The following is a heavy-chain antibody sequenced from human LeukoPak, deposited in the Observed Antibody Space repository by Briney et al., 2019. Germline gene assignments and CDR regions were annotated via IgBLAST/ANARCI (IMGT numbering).Heavy chain of an antibody. J-gene: IGHJ4*02. V-gene: IGHV3-21*01. CDR2: ISSSSSYK. CDR1: GFTFSSYS. CDR3: ARSAAGTYY. D-gene: IGHD1-1*01. Sequence: GGSLRLSCVASGFTFSSYSMNWVRQAPGKGLEWVSSISSSSSYKYCPDSVKGRFTISRDNAKNSLYLQMNSLRAEDTAVYYCARSAAGTYYWGQGTLVTVSS.